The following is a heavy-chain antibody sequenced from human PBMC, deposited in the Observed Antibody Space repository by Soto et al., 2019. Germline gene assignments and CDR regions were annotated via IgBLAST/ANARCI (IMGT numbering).Heavy chain of an antibody. CDR3: AKEMGFCTTTSCHAGSLYYYMDV. Sequence: PSETLSLTCTVSGGSISSYHWTWIRQPPGKGLEWLGDVYRGGSTNYNPSLRSRLTMSVDTSNNQFSLRLSSVTAADTAVYYCAKEMGFCTTTSCHAGSLYYYMDVWGKGTTVTVSS. V-gene: IGHV4-59*01. CDR2: VYRGGST. CDR1: GGSISSYH. D-gene: IGHD2-2*01. J-gene: IGHJ6*03.